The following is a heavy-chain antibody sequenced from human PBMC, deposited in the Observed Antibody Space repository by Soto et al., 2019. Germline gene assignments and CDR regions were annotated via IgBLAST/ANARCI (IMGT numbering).Heavy chain of an antibody. J-gene: IGHJ6*02. CDR3: ARGPYDFWSGYYGPLYYYYGMDV. Sequence: GASVKVSCKASGYTFTSYDINWVRQATGQGLEWMGWMNPNSGNTGYAQKFQGRVTMTRNTSISTAYMELSSLRSEDTAVYYCARGPYDFWSGYYGPLYYYYGMDVWGQGTTVTVSS. CDR2: MNPNSGNT. D-gene: IGHD3-3*01. V-gene: IGHV1-8*01. CDR1: GYTFTSYD.